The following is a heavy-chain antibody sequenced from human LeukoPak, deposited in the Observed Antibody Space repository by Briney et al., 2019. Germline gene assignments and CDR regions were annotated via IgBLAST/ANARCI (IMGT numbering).Heavy chain of an antibody. CDR1: GGSISSYY. Sequence: SETLSLTCTVSGGSISSYYWSWIRQPPGKGLEWIGYIYYTGSTNYNPSLKSRVTISVDTSKNQFSLKLNSVTAADTAVYYCARRRVGAISSYNWFGPWGQGTLVTVSS. CDR2: IYYTGST. V-gene: IGHV4-59*08. J-gene: IGHJ5*02. D-gene: IGHD1-26*01. CDR3: ARRRVGAISSYNWFGP.